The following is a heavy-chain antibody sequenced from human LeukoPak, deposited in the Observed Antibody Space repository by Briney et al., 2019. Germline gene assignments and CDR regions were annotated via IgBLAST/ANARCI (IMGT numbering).Heavy chain of an antibody. CDR2: IYYSGST. Sequence: SETLSLTCTVSNGSISSYSRSWIRQPPGKGLEWIGFIYYSGSTNYNPSLKSRVTISVDTSKNQYSLKLTSVTAADTAMYYCARSCGGGSCNHFYNGMEVWGQETPVTVSS. J-gene: IGHJ6*02. D-gene: IGHD2-15*01. CDR1: NGSISSYS. CDR3: ARSCGGGSCNHFYNGMEV. V-gene: IGHV4-59*08.